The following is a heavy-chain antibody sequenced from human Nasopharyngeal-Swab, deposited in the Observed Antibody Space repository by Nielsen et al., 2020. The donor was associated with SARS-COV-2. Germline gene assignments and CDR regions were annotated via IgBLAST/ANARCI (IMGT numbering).Heavy chain of an antibody. CDR2: ISAYTGYT. J-gene: IGHJ6*02. CDR3: ARVRVGDTGDRAPYYYYGMDV. Sequence: ASVKVSCKASGYTFTSYGISWVRQAPGQGLEWMGWISAYTGYTNYVQKLQGRVTMTTDTSTTTAYLELRSLRSDDTAVYYCARVRVGDTGDRAPYYYYGMDVWGQGTTVTFSS. CDR1: GYTFTSYG. D-gene: IGHD1-26*01. V-gene: IGHV1-18*01.